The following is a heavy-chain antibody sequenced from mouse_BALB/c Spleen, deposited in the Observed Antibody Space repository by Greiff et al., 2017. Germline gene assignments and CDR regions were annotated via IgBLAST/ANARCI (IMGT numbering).Heavy chain of an antibody. V-gene: IGHV3-8*02. D-gene: IGHD4-1*01. CDR3: ARSDWEGAWFAD. Sequence: EVKLMESGPSLVKPSQTLSLTCSVTGDSITSGYWNWIRKFPGNKLEYMGYISYSGSTYYNPSLKSRISITRDTSKNQYSLQLNSVTTEDTATYYCARSDWEGAWFADWGQGTLVTVSA. CDR2: ISYSGST. J-gene: IGHJ3*01. CDR1: GDSITSGY.